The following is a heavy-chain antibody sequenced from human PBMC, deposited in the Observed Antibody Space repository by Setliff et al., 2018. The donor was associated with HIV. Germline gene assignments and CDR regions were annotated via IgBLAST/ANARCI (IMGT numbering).Heavy chain of an antibody. J-gene: IGHJ4*02. CDR2: VFYTGFA. CDR1: GDSLRGYY. D-gene: IGHD5-12*01. Sequence: PSETLSLTCTVSGDSLRGYYWSWIRQPPGKGLEWMGYVFYTGFAAYNPSLKSRLTISVDTSKSQFSLRLTSVTAADTAIYYCARQVSIPGVAITPVDYWGQGALVTVSS. CDR3: ARQVSIPGVAITPVDY. V-gene: IGHV4-59*08.